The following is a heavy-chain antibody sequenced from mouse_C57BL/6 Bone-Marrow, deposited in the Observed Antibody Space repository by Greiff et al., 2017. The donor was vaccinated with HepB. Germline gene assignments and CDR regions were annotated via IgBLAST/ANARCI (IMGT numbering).Heavy chain of an antibody. CDR1: GYTLTDYY. D-gene: IGHD3-2*02. CDR2: IYPGSGNT. Sequence: VQLQESGAELVRPGASVKLSCKASGYTLTDYYINWVKQRPGQGLEWIARIYPGSGNTYYNEKFKGKATLTAEKSSSTAYMQLSSLTSEDSAVYFCARQLRLRGFAYWGQGTLVTVSA. V-gene: IGHV1-76*01. CDR3: ARQLRLRGFAY. J-gene: IGHJ3*01.